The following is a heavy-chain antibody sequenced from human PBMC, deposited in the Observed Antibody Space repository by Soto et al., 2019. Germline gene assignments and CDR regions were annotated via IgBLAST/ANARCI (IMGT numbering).Heavy chain of an antibody. J-gene: IGHJ6*02. D-gene: IGHD3-22*01. V-gene: IGHV4-59*01. CDR3: ARTYYYDSSGYYYGYYYYGMDV. CDR1: GGSISSYY. Sequence: PSETLSLTCTVSGGSISSYYWSWIRQPPGKGLEWIGYIYYSGSTNYNPSLKSRVTISVDTSKNQFSLKLSSVTAADTAVYYCARTYYYDSSGYYYGYYYYGMDVWGQGTTVTVSS. CDR2: IYYSGST.